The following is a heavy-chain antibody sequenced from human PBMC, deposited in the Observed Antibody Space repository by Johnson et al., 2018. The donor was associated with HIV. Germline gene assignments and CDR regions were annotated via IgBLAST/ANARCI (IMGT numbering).Heavy chain of an antibody. CDR1: GFTFSSYA. J-gene: IGHJ3*02. CDR3: ARLVLTEAFDI. Sequence: VQLVESGGGVVPPGRSLSLSFTASGFTFSSYAMHWVRQAPGKGLEWVAVVSYDGITKYYADSVNGRFTISRDNSKNTLYLQMNSLRAEYTAVYYCARLVLTEAFDIWGQGTMVTVSP. V-gene: IGHV3-30*14. CDR2: VSYDGITK. D-gene: IGHD2/OR15-2a*01.